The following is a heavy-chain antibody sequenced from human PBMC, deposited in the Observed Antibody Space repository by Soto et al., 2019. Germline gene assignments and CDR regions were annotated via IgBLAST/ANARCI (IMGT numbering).Heavy chain of an antibody. J-gene: IGHJ4*02. CDR3: ARNRGNSMVITEIDY. V-gene: IGHV5-10-1*01. Sequence: GESLKISCKGSGYSFTSYWISWVRQMPGKGLQWMGRIDPSASYTNYSPSFQGHVTISADKSISTAYMQWTSLRASDTAIFYCARNRGNSMVITEIDYWGPGTLVTVSS. CDR2: IDPSASYT. D-gene: IGHD5-18*01. CDR1: GYSFTSYW.